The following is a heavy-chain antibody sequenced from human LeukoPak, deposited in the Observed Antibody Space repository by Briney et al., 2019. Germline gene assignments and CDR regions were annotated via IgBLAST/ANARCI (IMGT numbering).Heavy chain of an antibody. CDR1: GFSFSSYA. V-gene: IGHV3-23*01. CDR3: AKPQSTSGYYYGMDV. CDR2: ISGRSGST. D-gene: IGHD2-2*01. Sequence: GGSLRLSCAASGFSFSSYAMSWVRQAPGKGLEWVSAISGRSGSTYYADSVKGRFTISRDNSKNTLYLQMSSLRAEDTAVYYCAKPQSTSGYYYGMDVWGQGTLVTVSS. J-gene: IGHJ6*02.